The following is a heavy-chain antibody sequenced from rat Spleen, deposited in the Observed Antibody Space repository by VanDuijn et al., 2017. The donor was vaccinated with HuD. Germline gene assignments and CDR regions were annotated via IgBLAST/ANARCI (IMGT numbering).Heavy chain of an antibody. J-gene: IGHJ4*01. D-gene: IGHD1-6*01. CDR1: GFNFKDDW. V-gene: IGHV4-2*01. CDR3: TREDWVVDA. Sequence: VKLVESGGGLVQPGRSLKLSCEASGFNFKDDWMGWVRQAPGKGLEWIGEVNKDSSIKKYTPSLKDKITVSRDNAQNTLYLQMSKLGSEDTAIYYCTREDWVVDAWGQGASVTVSS. CDR2: VNKDSSIK.